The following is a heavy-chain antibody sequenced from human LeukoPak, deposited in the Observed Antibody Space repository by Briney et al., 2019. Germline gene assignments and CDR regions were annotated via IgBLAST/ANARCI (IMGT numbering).Heavy chain of an antibody. J-gene: IGHJ4*02. Sequence: GASVKVSCKASGGTFSSYAISWVRQAPGQGLEWMGRIIPILGIANYAQKLQGRVTMTTDTSTSTAYMELRSLRSDDTAVYYCARVGYSSSWYLDYWGQGTLVTVSS. D-gene: IGHD6-13*01. CDR2: IIPILGIA. CDR3: ARVGYSSSWYLDY. V-gene: IGHV1-69*04. CDR1: GGTFSSYA.